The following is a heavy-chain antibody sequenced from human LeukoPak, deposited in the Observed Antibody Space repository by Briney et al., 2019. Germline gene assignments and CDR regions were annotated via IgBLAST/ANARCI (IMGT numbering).Heavy chain of an antibody. J-gene: IGHJ4*02. D-gene: IGHD6-19*01. CDR3: ARVEAVAGTAAN. V-gene: IGHV1-18*01. Sequence: ASVKVSCKASGYTFTSYGISWVRHAPEQGLEWMGWISAYNGNTNYAQKLQGRVTMTTDTSTSTAYMELRSLRSDDTAVYYCARVEAVAGTAANWGQGTLVTVSS. CDR2: ISAYNGNT. CDR1: GYTFTSYG.